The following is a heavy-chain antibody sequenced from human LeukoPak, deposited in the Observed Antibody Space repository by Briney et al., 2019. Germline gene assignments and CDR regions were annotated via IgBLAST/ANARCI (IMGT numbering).Heavy chain of an antibody. D-gene: IGHD1-26*01. Sequence: PGGSLRLSCAASGFTFSDHAMDWVRQAPGKGLEWVGRIRNKANSYTTEYAASVQGRFTVSRDDSKNSLYLQMNSMKTEDTAVNYCTRLVGANDWGQGTLVTISS. J-gene: IGHJ4*02. CDR1: GFTFSDHA. CDR2: IRNKANSYTT. CDR3: TRLVGAND. V-gene: IGHV3-72*01.